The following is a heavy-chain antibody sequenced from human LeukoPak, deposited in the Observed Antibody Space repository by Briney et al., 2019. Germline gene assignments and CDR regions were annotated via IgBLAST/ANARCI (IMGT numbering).Heavy chain of an antibody. CDR2: IYYSGST. J-gene: IGHJ6*02. CDR1: GGSISSYY. V-gene: IGHV4-59*08. CDR3: ARHNYYYYGMDV. Sequence: SETLSLTCTVSGGSISSYYWSWIRQPPGKGLEWIGYIYYSGSTNYNPSLKSRVTISVDTSKNQFSLKLSSVTAADTAVYYCARHNYYYYGMDVWGQGTTVTVSS.